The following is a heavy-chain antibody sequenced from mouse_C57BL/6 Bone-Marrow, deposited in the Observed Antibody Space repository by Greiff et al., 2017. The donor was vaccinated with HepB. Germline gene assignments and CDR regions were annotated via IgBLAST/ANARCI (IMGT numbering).Heavy chain of an antibody. J-gene: IGHJ1*03. CDR2: INPNNGGT. CDR1: GYTFTDYY. CDR3: ARSHYGSSYGYFDV. V-gene: IGHV1-26*01. D-gene: IGHD1-1*01. Sequence: EVQLQQSGPELVKPGASVKISCKASGYTFTDYYMNWVKQSHGKSLEWIGDINPNNGGTSYNQKFKGKATLTVDKSSSTAYMELRSLTSEDSAVYYCARSHYGSSYGYFDVWGTGTTVTVSS.